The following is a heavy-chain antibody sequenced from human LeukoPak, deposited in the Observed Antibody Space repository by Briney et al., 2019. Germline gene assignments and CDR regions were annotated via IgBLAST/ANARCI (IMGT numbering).Heavy chain of an antibody. D-gene: IGHD2-2*01. CDR3: ARDWGTSHRNWFDP. V-gene: IGHV4-39*07. CDR1: GGSISSSSYY. CDR2: IYYSGST. Sequence: SETLSLTCTVSGGSISSSSYYWGWILQPPGKGLEWFGSIYYSGSTYYNPSLKSRVTISVDTSKNQFSLKLSSVTAADTAVYYCARDWGTSHRNWFDPWGPGTLVTVSS. J-gene: IGHJ5*02.